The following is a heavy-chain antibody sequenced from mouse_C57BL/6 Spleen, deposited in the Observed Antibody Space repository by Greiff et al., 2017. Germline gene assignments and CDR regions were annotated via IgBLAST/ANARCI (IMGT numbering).Heavy chain of an antibody. D-gene: IGHD1-1*01. CDR1: GYTFTSYD. V-gene: IGHV1-85*01. CDR2: IYPRDGST. CDR3: AREGDYYGSSYWYFDV. Sequence: QVQLQQSGPELVKPGASVKLSCKASGYTFTSYDINWVKQRPGQGLEWIGWIYPRDGSTKYNEKFKGKATLTVDTSSSTAYMELHSLTSEDSAVYLCAREGDYYGSSYWYFDVWGTGTTVTVSS. J-gene: IGHJ1*03.